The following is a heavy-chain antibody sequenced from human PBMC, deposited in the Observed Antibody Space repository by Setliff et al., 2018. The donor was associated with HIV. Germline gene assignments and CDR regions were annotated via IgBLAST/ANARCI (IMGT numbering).Heavy chain of an antibody. CDR1: GYTFNNYG. Sequence: ASVKVSCKASGYTFNNYGISWVRQAPGHGLEWMGWISGHNGYTNYAQKVQDRVTMTTDTSTSTAYMELSSLGSEDTAVYYCARVNGGNSPYYFDSWGQGTLVTVSS. V-gene: IGHV1-18*04. CDR3: ARVNGGNSPYYFDS. J-gene: IGHJ4*02. CDR2: ISGHNGYT. D-gene: IGHD2-21*02.